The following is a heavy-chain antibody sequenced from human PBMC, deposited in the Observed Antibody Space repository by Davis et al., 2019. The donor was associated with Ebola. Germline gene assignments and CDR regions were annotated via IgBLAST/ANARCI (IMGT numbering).Heavy chain of an antibody. Sequence: GESLKISCTASGFSFSTYAMSWVRRAPGKGLEWVSTVGLSADTYYADSVKGRFTISRDNSKNTLHLQMNSLRVEDTAIYYCAKDNYAVTIMVGAFDIWGQGTVVTVSS. J-gene: IGHJ3*02. CDR3: AKDNYAVTIMVGAFDI. CDR1: GFSFSTYA. CDR2: VGLSADT. V-gene: IGHV3-23*01. D-gene: IGHD4-17*01.